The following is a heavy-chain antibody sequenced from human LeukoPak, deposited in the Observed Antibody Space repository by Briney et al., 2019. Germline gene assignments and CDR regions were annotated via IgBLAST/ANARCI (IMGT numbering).Heavy chain of an antibody. CDR3: ARDNRGYYSYYYYGMDV. CDR1: GLTFNRYG. V-gene: IGHV3-30*03. Sequence: GGSLRLSCAASGLTFNRYGMSWVRQAPGKGLEWVAVISYDGSNKYYADSVKGRFTISRDNSKNTLYLQMNSLRAEDTAVYYCARDNRGYYSYYYYGMDVWGQGTTVTVSS. D-gene: IGHD3-22*01. J-gene: IGHJ6*02. CDR2: ISYDGSNK.